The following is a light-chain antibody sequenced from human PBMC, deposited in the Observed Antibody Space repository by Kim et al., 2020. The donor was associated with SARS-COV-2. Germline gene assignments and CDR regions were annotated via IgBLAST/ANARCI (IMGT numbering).Light chain of an antibody. CDR1: QSVTDSY. CDR2: GAS. Sequence: SPGARATLSCRASQSVTDSYLAWYQHKPGRAPRLLIYGASTRATGIPDRFSGSGSGTDFTLTISRLEPEDFAMYYCQQYGYSPWTFGQGTKVDIK. J-gene: IGKJ1*01. V-gene: IGKV3-20*01. CDR3: QQYGYSPWT.